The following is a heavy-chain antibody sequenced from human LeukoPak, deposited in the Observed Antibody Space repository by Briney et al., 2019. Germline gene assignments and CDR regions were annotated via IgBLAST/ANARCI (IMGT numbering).Heavy chain of an antibody. CDR2: ISWDGRSI. CDR3: AQDMDAWIPTGPGMDV. D-gene: IGHD5-18*01. J-gene: IGHJ6*03. V-gene: IGHV3-9*01. Sequence: PGGSLRLSCAGYGFNFDEHALHWVRQAPGKGLEWDSGISWDGRSIGYAASVKGRFTISRDNARNSLYLQMNSLRPDDTALYYCAQDMDAWIPTGPGMDVWGKGPTVTVSS. CDR1: GFNFDEHA.